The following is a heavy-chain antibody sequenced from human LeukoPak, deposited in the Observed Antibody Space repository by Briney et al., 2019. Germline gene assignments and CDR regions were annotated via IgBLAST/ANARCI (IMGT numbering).Heavy chain of an antibody. CDR1: GGSFSDPY. J-gene: IGHJ4*02. CDR3: AREPIVVVIPRYYFDY. CDR2: INYGGST. D-gene: IGHD3-22*01. V-gene: IGHV4-34*01. Sequence: SETLSLTCAVYGGSFSDPYWNWIRQSPGKGLEWIGEINYGGSTNYNPSLKRRVTMSVDTSKNQFSLKLSSVAAADTAVYYCAREPIVVVIPRYYFDYWGQGTLVTVSS.